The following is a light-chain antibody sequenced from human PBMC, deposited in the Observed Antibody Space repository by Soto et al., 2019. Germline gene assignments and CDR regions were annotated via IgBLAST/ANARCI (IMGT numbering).Light chain of an antibody. CDR2: AAC. CDR1: QRISRA. J-gene: IGKJ4*01. Sequence: EIVMTQSPATLSVSPGERATLSCRASQRISRALAWYQQKPGQAPRLLIHAACIRATGIPASFSDSGSGTEFTLTISSLRSADFAGYICQQYKNWTPFTFGGEAKVAIK. CDR3: QQYKNWTPFT. V-gene: IGKV3-15*01.